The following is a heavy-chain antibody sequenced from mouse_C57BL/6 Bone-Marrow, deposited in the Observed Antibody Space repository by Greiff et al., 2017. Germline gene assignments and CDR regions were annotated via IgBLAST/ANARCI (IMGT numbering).Heavy chain of an antibody. V-gene: IGHV1-74*01. J-gene: IGHJ1*03. CDR2: IHPSDSDT. Sequence: QVQLQQPGAELVKPGASVKVSCKASGYTFTSYWMHWVKQRPGQGLEWIVRIHPSDSDTNYNQKFKGKATLTVDKSSSTAYMQLSSLTSEYSAVYYCAMGGDHYWYCDVWGTGTTVTVSS. CDR3: AMGGDHYWYCDV. CDR1: GYTFTSYW.